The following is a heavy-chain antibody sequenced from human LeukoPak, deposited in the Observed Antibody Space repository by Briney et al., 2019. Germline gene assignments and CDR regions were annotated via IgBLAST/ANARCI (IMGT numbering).Heavy chain of an antibody. Sequence: ASVKVSCKASGYTFTSYGISWVRQAPGQGLEWMGWISAYNGNTNYAQKLHGRVTMTTDTSTSTAYMELRSLRSDDTAVYYCARDPSYYDILTGYSRPNPFDYWGQGTLVTVSS. D-gene: IGHD3-9*01. CDR1: GYTFTSYG. CDR2: ISAYNGNT. J-gene: IGHJ4*02. CDR3: ARDPSYYDILTGYSRPNPFDY. V-gene: IGHV1-18*01.